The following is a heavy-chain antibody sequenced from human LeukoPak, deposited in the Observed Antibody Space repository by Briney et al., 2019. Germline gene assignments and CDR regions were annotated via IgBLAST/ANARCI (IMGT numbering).Heavy chain of an antibody. J-gene: IGHJ3*02. CDR2: ISGSGGST. V-gene: IGHV3-23*01. Sequence: GGSLRLSCAASGFTFSSYAMSWVRQAPGKGLEWVSAISGSGGSTYYADYVKGRFTISRDNSKNTLYLQMNSLRAEDTAVYYCAATMVQGVPRVWDAFDIWGQGTMVTVSS. CDR1: GFTFSSYA. D-gene: IGHD3-10*01. CDR3: AATMVQGVPRVWDAFDI.